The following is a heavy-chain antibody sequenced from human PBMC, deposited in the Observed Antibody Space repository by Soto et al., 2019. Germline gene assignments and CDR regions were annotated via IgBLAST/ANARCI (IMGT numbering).Heavy chain of an antibody. Sequence: PSETLSLTCTLSGASIRYGGYSWIWIRQPPGKGLEWIGYISHLESTFYNPSFQSRLTLSIDRSGNQFSLKLASMTAADTAVYYCARGGGYDPFDYWGQGTLVTVSS. V-gene: IGHV4-30-2*01. CDR2: ISHLEST. CDR3: ARGGGYDPFDY. CDR1: GASIRYGGYS. D-gene: IGHD5-12*01. J-gene: IGHJ4*02.